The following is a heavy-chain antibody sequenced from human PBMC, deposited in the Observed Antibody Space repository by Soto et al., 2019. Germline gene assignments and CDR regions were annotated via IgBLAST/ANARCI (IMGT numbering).Heavy chain of an antibody. V-gene: IGHV3-30-3*01. CDR3: AREVAGYCSGGSCYHYYGMDV. D-gene: IGHD2-15*01. CDR1: GFTFSSYA. J-gene: IGHJ6*02. CDR2: ISYGGSNK. Sequence: GGSLRLSCTASGFTFSSYAMHWVRQAPGKGLEWVAVISYGGSNKYYADSVKGRFTISRDNSKNTLYLQMNSLRAEDTAVYYCAREVAGYCSGGSCYHYYGMDVWGQGTTVTVSS.